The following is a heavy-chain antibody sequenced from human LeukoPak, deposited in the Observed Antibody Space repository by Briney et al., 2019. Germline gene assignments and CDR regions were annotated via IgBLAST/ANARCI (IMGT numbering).Heavy chain of an antibody. J-gene: IGHJ3*02. D-gene: IGHD6-13*01. CDR3: ARGWGSRGAFDI. Sequence: GGSLRLSCAASGFTFSSYAMSWVRQAPGKGLEWVSGVSGSGGSTYYADSVKGRFTISRDNSKNTLYLQMNSLRAEDTAVYYCARGWGSRGAFDIWGQGTMVTVSS. V-gene: IGHV3-23*01. CDR2: VSGSGGST. CDR1: GFTFSSYA.